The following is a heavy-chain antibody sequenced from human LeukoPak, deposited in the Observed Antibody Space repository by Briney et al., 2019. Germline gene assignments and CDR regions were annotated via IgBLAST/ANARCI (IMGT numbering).Heavy chain of an antibody. Sequence: PSETLSLTCTVSGGSISSDYWSWIRQPPGKGLEWIGYIYYSGSTNYNPSLKSRVTISVDTSKNQFSLKLSSVTAADTAVYYCARGGPYNSGFYWVDYWGQGTLVTVSS. V-gene: IGHV4-59*01. D-gene: IGHD3-22*01. CDR2: IYYSGST. J-gene: IGHJ4*02. CDR1: GGSISSDY. CDR3: ARGGPYNSGFYWVDY.